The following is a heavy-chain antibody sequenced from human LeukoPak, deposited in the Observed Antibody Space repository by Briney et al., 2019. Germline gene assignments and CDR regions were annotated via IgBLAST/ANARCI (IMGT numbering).Heavy chain of an antibody. CDR1: GGSISSYY. CDR3: ARLTYYYDSSGYYPNWFDP. CDR2: IYYSGST. J-gene: IGHJ5*02. D-gene: IGHD3-22*01. Sequence: SETLSLTCTVSGGSISSYYWSWIRQPPGKGLEWIGYIYYSGSTNYNPSLKSRVTISVDTSKNQFSLKLSSVTAADTAVYYCARLTYYYDSSGYYPNWFDPWGQGTLVTVSS. V-gene: IGHV4-59*12.